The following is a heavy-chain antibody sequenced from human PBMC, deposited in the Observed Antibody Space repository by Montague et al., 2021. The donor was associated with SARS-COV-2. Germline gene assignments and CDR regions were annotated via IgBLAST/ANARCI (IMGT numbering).Heavy chain of an antibody. CDR3: ARDSRVVGATGGMDV. CDR1: GFTFSSYW. Sequence: SLRLSCAASGFTFSSYWMSWVRQTPGKGLEWVANIKPDGCEKHYXXSVKGRFTISRDNAKNSLNLQMDSLRAEDTALYYCARDSRVVGATGGMDVWGQGTTVIVSS. J-gene: IGHJ6*02. CDR2: IKPDGCEK. D-gene: IGHD1-26*01. V-gene: IGHV3-7*03.